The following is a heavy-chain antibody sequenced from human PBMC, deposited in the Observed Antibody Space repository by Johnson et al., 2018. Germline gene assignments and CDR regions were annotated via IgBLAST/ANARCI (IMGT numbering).Heavy chain of an antibody. Sequence: QLVQSGAEVKKXGASVKVSCKASGYTFTSYDINWVRQATGQGLEWMGWMNPNSGNTGYAQKFQGRVTMTRNTSISTAYMELSSLRSEDTAGYYCARGIAVAGTDAFDIWGQGTMVTVSS. CDR2: MNPNSGNT. CDR3: ARGIAVAGTDAFDI. J-gene: IGHJ3*02. CDR1: GYTFTSYD. D-gene: IGHD6-19*01. V-gene: IGHV1-8*01.